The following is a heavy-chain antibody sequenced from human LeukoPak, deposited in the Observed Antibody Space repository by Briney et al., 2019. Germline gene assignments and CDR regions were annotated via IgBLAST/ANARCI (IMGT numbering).Heavy chain of an antibody. CDR1: GFTFSSYG. V-gene: IGHV3-30*18. J-gene: IGHJ4*02. CDR2: ISYDGSNK. CDR3: AKDRGPGVVIDYYFDY. Sequence: PGGSLRLSCAASGFTFSSYGMHWVRQAPGKGLEWVAVISYDGSNKYYADSVKGRFTISRDNSKNTLYLQMNSLRAEDTAVYYCAKDRGPGVVIDYYFDYWGQGTLVTVSS. D-gene: IGHD3-3*01.